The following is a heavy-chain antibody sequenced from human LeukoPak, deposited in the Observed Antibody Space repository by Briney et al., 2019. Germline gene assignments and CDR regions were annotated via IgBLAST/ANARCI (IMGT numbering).Heavy chain of an antibody. Sequence: GGSLRLSCAASGFTFSSYGMHWVRQAPGKGLEWVAFIRYDGNNKYYADSVKGRFTISRDNSKNTLYLQMNSLRAEDTAVYYCAKLISPYDYWGQGILVTVSS. CDR3: AKLISPYDY. V-gene: IGHV3-30*02. CDR1: GFTFSSYG. J-gene: IGHJ4*02. CDR2: IRYDGNNK.